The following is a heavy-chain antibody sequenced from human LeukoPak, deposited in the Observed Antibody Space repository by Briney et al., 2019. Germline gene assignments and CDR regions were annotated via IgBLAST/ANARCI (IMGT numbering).Heavy chain of an antibody. CDR2: IYHSGST. Sequence: PSETLSLTCAVSGGSISSGGYSWSWIRQPPGKGLEWIGYIYHSGSTYYNPPLKSRVTISVDTSKSQFSLKLSSVTAADTAVYYCAGGDYSNNPFGYWGQGTLVTVSS. CDR1: GGSISSGGYS. CDR3: AGGDYSNNPFGY. D-gene: IGHD4-11*01. V-gene: IGHV4-30-2*02. J-gene: IGHJ4*02.